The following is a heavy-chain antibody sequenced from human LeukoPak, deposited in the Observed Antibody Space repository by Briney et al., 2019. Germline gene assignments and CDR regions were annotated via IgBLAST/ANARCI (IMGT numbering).Heavy chain of an antibody. D-gene: IGHD4/OR15-4a*01. J-gene: IGHJ4*02. V-gene: IGHV3-30-3*01. CDR3: ARDRSANSRVYYFDY. CDR1: GFTFSAYD. Sequence: GALRLSCAASGFTFSAYDMHWVRQAPGKGLEWVAIISYDGNIKYQADSVKGRFTISRDDSKNTLYLQMNSLRAEDTAVYYCARDRSANSRVYYFDYWGQGTLVTVSS. CDR2: ISYDGNIK.